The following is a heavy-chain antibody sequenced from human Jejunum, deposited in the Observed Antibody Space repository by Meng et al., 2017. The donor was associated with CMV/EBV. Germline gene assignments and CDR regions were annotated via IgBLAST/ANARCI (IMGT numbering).Heavy chain of an antibody. D-gene: IGHD3-22*01. J-gene: IGHJ4*02. CDR1: FSGYN. V-gene: IGHV3-21*01. CDR2: ISSSITYI. CDR3: ARDTSPTYYYDSRSYDS. Sequence: FSGYNMNWVRQAPGKGLEWISSISSSITYIYYADSVKGRFTMSRDNAKSSLYLQMNNLRVEDTAVYYCARDTSPTYYYDSRSYDSWGQGTLVTVSS.